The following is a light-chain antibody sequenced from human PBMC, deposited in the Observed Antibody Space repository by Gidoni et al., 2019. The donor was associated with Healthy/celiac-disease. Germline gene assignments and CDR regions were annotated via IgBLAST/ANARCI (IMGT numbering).Light chain of an antibody. Sequence: SYVRTQPPSVSVAPGQTARITCGGNNIGRNSVHWYQQKPGQAPVLVVYDDSDRPAGIPARFSGSNSGNTATLTISRVDAGDEADSYCQVWDSSSDPVVFGGGTKLTVL. J-gene: IGLJ2*01. CDR1: NIGRNS. CDR3: QVWDSSSDPVV. V-gene: IGLV3-21*02. CDR2: DDS.